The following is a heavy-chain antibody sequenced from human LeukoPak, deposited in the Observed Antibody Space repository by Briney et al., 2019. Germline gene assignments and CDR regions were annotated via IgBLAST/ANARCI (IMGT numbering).Heavy chain of an antibody. CDR1: GGSISSYY. D-gene: IGHD2-8*01. V-gene: IGHV4-59*12. J-gene: IGHJ5*02. CDR3: ARLRYCTNGVCP. Sequence: SETLSLTCTVSGGSISSYYWSWIRQPPGKGLEWIGYIYYSGSTNYNPSLKSRVTISVDTSKNQFSLKMSSVTAADTAVYYCARLRYCTNGVCPWGQGTLVTVSS. CDR2: IYYSGST.